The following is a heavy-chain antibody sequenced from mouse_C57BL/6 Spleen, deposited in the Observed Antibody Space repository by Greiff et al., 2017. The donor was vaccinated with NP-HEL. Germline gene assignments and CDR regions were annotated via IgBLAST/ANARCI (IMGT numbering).Heavy chain of an antibody. CDR3: ARSSWGYYGSSYGGAWFAY. D-gene: IGHD1-1*01. V-gene: IGHV1-39*01. J-gene: IGHJ3*01. CDR1: GYSFTDYN. CDR2: INPNYGTT. Sequence: VQLKESGPELVKPGASVKISCKASGYSFTDYNMNWVKQSDGKSLEWIGVINPNYGTTSYNQKFKGKATLTVDQSSSTAYMQLNSLTSEDSAVYYCARSSWGYYGSSYGGAWFAYWGQGTLVTVSA.